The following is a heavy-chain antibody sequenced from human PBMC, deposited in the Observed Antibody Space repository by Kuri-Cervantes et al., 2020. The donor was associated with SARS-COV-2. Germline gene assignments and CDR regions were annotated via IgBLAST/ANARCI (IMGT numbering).Heavy chain of an antibody. V-gene: IGHV3-48*03. D-gene: IGHD7-27*01. CDR3: ARIGELGIPDY. Sequence: GGSLRLSCAASGFTFSSYEMNWVRQAPGKGLEWVSYISSSGSTIYYADSVKGRFTISRDNAKNSLYLQMNILRAEDTAVYYCARIGELGIPDYWGQGTLVTVSS. CDR1: GFTFSSYE. J-gene: IGHJ4*02. CDR2: ISSSGSTI.